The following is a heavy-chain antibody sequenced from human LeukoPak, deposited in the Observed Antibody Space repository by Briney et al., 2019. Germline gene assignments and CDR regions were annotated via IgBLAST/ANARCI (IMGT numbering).Heavy chain of an antibody. CDR2: ISSSSSTI. CDR3: ARSTEGFLEWLFDY. J-gene: IGHJ4*02. V-gene: IGHV3-48*04. Sequence: GGSLRLSCAASGCTFSSYSMNWVRQAPGKGLEWVSYISSSSSTIYYADSVKGRFTISRDNAKNSLYLQMNSLRAEDTAVYYCARSTEGFLEWLFDYWGQGTLVTVSP. D-gene: IGHD3-3*01. CDR1: GCTFSSYS.